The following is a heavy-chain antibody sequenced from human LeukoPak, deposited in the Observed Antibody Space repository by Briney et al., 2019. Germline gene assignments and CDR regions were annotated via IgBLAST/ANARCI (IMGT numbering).Heavy chain of an antibody. CDR3: ARHMGLGYSYGYPYFDY. CDR2: IYQSGST. CDR1: GYSISSGYY. Sequence: SETLSLTCAVSGYSISSGYYWGWIRQPPGKGLEWIGSIYQSGSTNYNPSLKSRVTISVDTSKNQFSLKLSSVTAADTAVYYCARHMGLGYSYGYPYFDYWGQGTLVTVSS. D-gene: IGHD5-18*01. J-gene: IGHJ4*02. V-gene: IGHV4-38-2*01.